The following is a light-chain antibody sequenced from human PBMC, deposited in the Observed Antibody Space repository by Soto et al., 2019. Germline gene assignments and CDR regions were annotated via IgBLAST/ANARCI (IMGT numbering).Light chain of an antibody. J-gene: IGKJ4*01. CDR1: HDGSRN. CDR3: QQYNSMLA. V-gene: IGKV1-33*01. CDR2: NAS. Sequence: DIQMTQSPSSLSASVGDRATIACQSSHDGSRNLNWFQQKPGEAPKLPINNASNLERGVPSRFSGSGSGTDFTLTISSLQPEDDATDYCQQYNSMLAFGGGTEVEMK.